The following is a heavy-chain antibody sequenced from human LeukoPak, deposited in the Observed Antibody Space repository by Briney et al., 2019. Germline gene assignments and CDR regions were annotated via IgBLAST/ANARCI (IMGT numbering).Heavy chain of an antibody. J-gene: IGHJ3*02. CDR1: GYTFTGYY. CDR3: ARGGPGFTMIVVVITSRDAFDI. D-gene: IGHD3-22*01. Sequence: ASVKVSCKASGYTFTGYYMHWVRQAPGQGLEWMGWINPNSGGTNYAQKFQGRVTMTRDTSISTAYMELSRLRSDDTAVYYCARGGPGFTMIVVVITSRDAFDIWGQGTMVTVSS. CDR2: INPNSGGT. V-gene: IGHV1-2*02.